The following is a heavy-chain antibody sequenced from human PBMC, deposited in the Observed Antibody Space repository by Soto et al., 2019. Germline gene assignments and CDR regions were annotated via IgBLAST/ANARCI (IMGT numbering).Heavy chain of an antibody. CDR3: AKGSEVASQELDY. CDR1: GFTFSNFG. Sequence: QVQLVESGGGVVQPGRSLRLSCAASGFTFSNFGMHWVRQAPGKGLEWVAAISSDGSDKYYSESVKGRFTISRDNSKHTLFLQMNSLRVEDTAVYYCAKGSEVASQELDYWGQGALVTVSS. CDR2: ISSDGSDK. D-gene: IGHD2-15*01. J-gene: IGHJ4*02. V-gene: IGHV3-30*18.